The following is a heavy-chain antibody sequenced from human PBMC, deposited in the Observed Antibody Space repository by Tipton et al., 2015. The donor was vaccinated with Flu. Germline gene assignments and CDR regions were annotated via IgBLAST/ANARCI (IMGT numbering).Heavy chain of an antibody. D-gene: IGHD6-13*01. J-gene: IGHJ4*02. CDR2: MHSGGSS. CDR3: TRELSETPGTVFFDY. V-gene: IGHV4-4*07. CDR1: GHSLSGYW. Sequence: TLSLTCTVSGHSLSGYWWSWIRQSAAKGLEWIGRMHSGGSSNYNPFLNSRVTMSVDTSKNQISLNLLSVTAADTAMYYCTRELSETPGTVFFDYWGQGILITVSS.